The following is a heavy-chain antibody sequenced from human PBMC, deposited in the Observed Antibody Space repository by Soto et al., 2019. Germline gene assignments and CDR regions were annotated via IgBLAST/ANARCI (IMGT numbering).Heavy chain of an antibody. V-gene: IGHV4-30-2*01. Sequence: QLQLQESGSGLVKPSQTLSLTCAVSGGSISSGGYSWSWIRQPPGKGLEWIGYIYHSGSTYYNPSLKSRVTLAVDRSKNQFSLKLSSVTAADTAVYYCARGRGNEYFQHWGQGTLVTVSS. D-gene: IGHD3-10*01. J-gene: IGHJ1*01. CDR1: GGSISSGGYS. CDR3: ARGRGNEYFQH. CDR2: IYHSGST.